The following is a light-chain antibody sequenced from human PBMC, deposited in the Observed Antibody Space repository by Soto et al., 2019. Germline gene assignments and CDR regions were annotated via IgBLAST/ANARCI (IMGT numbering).Light chain of an antibody. CDR1: QSISSN. J-gene: IGKJ1*01. Sequence: IVMTQSPATLSVSPGERATLSCRASQSISSNLAWYQQKPGQAPRLLIYGVSSRATGVPARFRGSGSGTEFTLTIGSLQSEDFAVYYCQQYSDWPPWTFGQGTKVDIK. V-gene: IGKV3-15*01. CDR3: QQYSDWPPWT. CDR2: GVS.